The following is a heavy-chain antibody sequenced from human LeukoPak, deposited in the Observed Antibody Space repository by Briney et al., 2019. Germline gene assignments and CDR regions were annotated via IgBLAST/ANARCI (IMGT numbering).Heavy chain of an antibody. V-gene: IGHV1-8*03. CDR1: GYTFTSYD. CDR2: MNPNSGNT. J-gene: IGHJ6*03. Sequence: ASVKVSCKASGYTFTSYDINWVRQATGQGLEWMGWMNPNSGNTGYAQKFQGRVTITRNTSISTAYMELSSLRSEDTAVYYCAIGSIAARRYYYYYYYMDVWGKGTTVTVSS. D-gene: IGHD6-6*01. CDR3: AIGSIAARRYYYYYYYMDV.